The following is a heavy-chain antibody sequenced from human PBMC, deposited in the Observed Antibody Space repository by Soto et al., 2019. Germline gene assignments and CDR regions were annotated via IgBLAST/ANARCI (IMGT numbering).Heavy chain of an antibody. V-gene: IGHV5-51*01. CDR3: ERHTSIRPRNYYYYYGMDV. D-gene: IGHD6-6*01. CDR1: GYSFTSYW. CDR2: IYPGDSDT. J-gene: IGHJ6*02. Sequence: GESLKISCKGSGYSFTSYWIGWVRQMPGKGLEWMGIIYPGDSDTRYSPSFQGQVTISADKSISTAYLQWSSLKASDTAMYYCERHTSIRPRNYYYYYGMDVWGQGTTVTVSS.